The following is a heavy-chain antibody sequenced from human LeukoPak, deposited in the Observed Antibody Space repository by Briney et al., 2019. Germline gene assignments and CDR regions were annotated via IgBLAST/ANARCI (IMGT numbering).Heavy chain of an antibody. CDR1: GFTFTDYS. Sequence: GGSLRLSCAASGFTFTDYSMNWVRQAPGKGLEWVSFISRSSAIIYYADSVKGRFTISRDNAKNSLYLQTNTLRDEDTAVYYCARDLSYAFDIWGQGTMVTVSS. J-gene: IGHJ3*02. CDR3: ARDLSYAFDI. CDR2: ISRSSAII. V-gene: IGHV3-48*02.